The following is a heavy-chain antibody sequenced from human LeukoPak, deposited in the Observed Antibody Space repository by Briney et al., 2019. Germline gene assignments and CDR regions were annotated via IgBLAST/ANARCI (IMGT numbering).Heavy chain of an antibody. CDR3: ALLATTVVTRFDY. CDR1: GGTFSSYA. D-gene: IGHD4-23*01. J-gene: IGHJ4*02. Sequence: SVKVSCTASGGTFSSYAISWVRQAPGQGLEWMGGIIPIFGTTNYAQKLQGRVTITADESTSTAYMELSSLRSEDTAVYYCALLATTVVTRFDYWGQGTLVTVSS. CDR2: IIPIFGTT. V-gene: IGHV1-69*13.